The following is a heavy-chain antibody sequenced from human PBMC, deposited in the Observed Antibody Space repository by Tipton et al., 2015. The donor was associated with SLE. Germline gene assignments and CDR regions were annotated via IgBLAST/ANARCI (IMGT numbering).Heavy chain of an antibody. Sequence: TLSLTCTVSGVSIIGPYDSWAWIRQPPGKGLEWIWSIFYDGSTKFTPSLKSRVSISLDTSKNQFSLNLTSVTAGDTAVYYCATSSGDCGGDCTFDYWGQGTLVTVSS. J-gene: IGHJ4*02. CDR2: IFYDGST. CDR3: ATSSGDCGGDCTFDY. D-gene: IGHD2-21*01. CDR1: GVSIIGPYDS. V-gene: IGHV4-39*07.